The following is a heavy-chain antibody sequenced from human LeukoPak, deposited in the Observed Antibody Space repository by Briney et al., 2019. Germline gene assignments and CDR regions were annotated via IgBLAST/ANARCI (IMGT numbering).Heavy chain of an antibody. Sequence: SETLSLTCTVSGGSISSYYWSWIRQPPGKGLEWIGYIYYSGSTNYNPSLKSRVTISVDTSKNQFSPKLSSVTAADTAVYYCARALVFNYYDFWSGYYHWFDPWGQGTLVTVSS. J-gene: IGHJ5*02. CDR1: GGSISSYY. CDR3: ARALVFNYYDFWSGYYHWFDP. V-gene: IGHV4-59*01. CDR2: IYYSGST. D-gene: IGHD3-3*01.